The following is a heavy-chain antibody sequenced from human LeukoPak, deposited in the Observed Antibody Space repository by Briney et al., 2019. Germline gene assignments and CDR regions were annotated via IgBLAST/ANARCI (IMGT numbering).Heavy chain of an antibody. CDR2: ISWDGGRT. J-gene: IGHJ6*03. Sequence: PGGSLRLSCAASGFTFDDYAMHWVRQAPGKGLEWVSLISWDGGRTYYADSVKGRFTISRDNSKNSLYLQMNSLRAEDTALYYCAKAHRPGDYYYYYMDVWGKGTTVTVSS. CDR1: GFTFDDYA. D-gene: IGHD7-27*01. V-gene: IGHV3-43D*03. CDR3: AKAHRPGDYYYYYMDV.